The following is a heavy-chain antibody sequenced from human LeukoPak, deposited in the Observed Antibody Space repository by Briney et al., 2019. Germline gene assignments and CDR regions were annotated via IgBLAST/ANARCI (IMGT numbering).Heavy chain of an antibody. J-gene: IGHJ4*02. CDR2: IIPILGIA. V-gene: IGHV1-69*04. CDR1: GGTFSSYA. Sequence: ASVKVSCKASGGTFSSYAISWVRQAPGQGLEWMGRIIPILGIANYAQKFQGRVTITADKSTSTAYMELSSLRSEDTAVYYCARGKDIVATSNVDTAMVTSGVLNYWGQGTLVTVSS. CDR3: ARGKDIVATSNVDTAMVTSGVLNY. D-gene: IGHD5-18*01.